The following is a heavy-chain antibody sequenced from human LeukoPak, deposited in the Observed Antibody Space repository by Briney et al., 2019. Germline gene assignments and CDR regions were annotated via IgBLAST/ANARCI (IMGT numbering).Heavy chain of an antibody. CDR2: IIPILGIA. Sequence: SVKVSCKASGGTFSSYAISWVRQAPGQGLEWMGRIIPILGIANYAQKFQGRVTITADKSTSTAYMELSSLRSEDTAVHYCARNIYYDSSWGGLDYWGQGTLVTVSS. CDR3: ARNIYYDSSWGGLDY. V-gene: IGHV1-69*04. CDR1: GGTFSSYA. J-gene: IGHJ4*02. D-gene: IGHD3-22*01.